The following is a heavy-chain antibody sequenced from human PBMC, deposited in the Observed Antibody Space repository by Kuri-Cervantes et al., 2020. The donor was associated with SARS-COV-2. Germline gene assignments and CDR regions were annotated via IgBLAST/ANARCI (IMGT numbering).Heavy chain of an antibody. CDR1: GYTFTSYA. CDR3: ARDHLPSYYDFWSGYYSFDY. D-gene: IGHD3-3*01. V-gene: IGHV1-3*02. Sequence: ASVKVSCKASGYTFTSYAMHWVRQAPGQRLEWMGWSNAGNGNTKYSQEFQGRVTITRDTSASTAYMELRSLRSDDTAVYYCARDHLPSYYDFWSGYYSFDYWGQGTLVTVSS. CDR2: SNAGNGNT. J-gene: IGHJ4*02.